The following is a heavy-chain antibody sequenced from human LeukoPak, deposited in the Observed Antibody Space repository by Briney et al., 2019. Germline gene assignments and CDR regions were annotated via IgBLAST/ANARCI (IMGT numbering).Heavy chain of an antibody. Sequence: SETLSLTCTVSGGSISSSSYYWGWIRQPPGKGLEWIGSIYYSGSTNYNPSLKSRVTISVDTSKNQFSLKLSSVTAADTAVYYCARGPSIQLWSEFDYWGQGTLVTVSS. CDR3: ARGPSIQLWSEFDY. CDR1: GGSISSSSYY. V-gene: IGHV4-39*07. CDR2: IYYSGST. D-gene: IGHD5-18*01. J-gene: IGHJ4*02.